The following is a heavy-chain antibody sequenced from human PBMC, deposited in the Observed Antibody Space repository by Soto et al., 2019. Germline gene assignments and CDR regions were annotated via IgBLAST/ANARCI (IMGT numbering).Heavy chain of an antibody. CDR1: GFTFSSYA. V-gene: IGHV3-30-3*01. Sequence: GESLKISCAASGFTFSSYAMSWVRQAPGKGLEWVAVISYDGSNKYYADSVKGRFTISRDNSKNTLYLQMNSLRAEDTAVYYCARVTYYDFWSGLGYWGQGTLVTVSS. CDR3: ARVTYYDFWSGLGY. J-gene: IGHJ4*02. D-gene: IGHD3-3*01. CDR2: ISYDGSNK.